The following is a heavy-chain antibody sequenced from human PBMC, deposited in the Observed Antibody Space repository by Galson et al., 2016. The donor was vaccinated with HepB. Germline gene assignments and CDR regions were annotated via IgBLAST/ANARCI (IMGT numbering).Heavy chain of an antibody. CDR2: IIPFFGTA. V-gene: IGHV1-69*06. Sequence: SVKVSCKASGDTFSRYGIGWVRQAPGRGLEWMGGIIPFFGTANYAQNFEDRVTINADKSTSTAYMEMSSLRYEDTAGYYCARVRVEYFDYWGQGTLVTVSS. D-gene: IGHD3-3*01. CDR1: GDTFSRYG. CDR3: ARVRVEYFDY. J-gene: IGHJ4*02.